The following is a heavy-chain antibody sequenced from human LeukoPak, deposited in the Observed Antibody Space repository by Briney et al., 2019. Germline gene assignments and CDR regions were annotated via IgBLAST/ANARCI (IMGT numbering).Heavy chain of an antibody. CDR1: GFTVSSNY. Sequence: GGSLRLSXAASGFTVSSNYMSWVRQAPGKGLEWVSVIYSGGSTYYADSVKGRFTISRDNSKNTLYLQMNSLRAEDAAVYYCARTHTIFGVVTYFDYWGQGTLVTVSS. CDR2: IYSGGST. J-gene: IGHJ4*02. CDR3: ARTHTIFGVVTYFDY. D-gene: IGHD3-3*01. V-gene: IGHV3-66*02.